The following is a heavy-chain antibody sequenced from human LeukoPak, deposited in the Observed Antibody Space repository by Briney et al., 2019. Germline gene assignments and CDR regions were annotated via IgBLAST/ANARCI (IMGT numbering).Heavy chain of an antibody. V-gene: IGHV3-64*01. J-gene: IGHJ4*02. D-gene: IGHD2-2*01. CDR2: ISSNGGST. Sequence: GGSLRLSCAASGFPFSSYAMHWVRQAPGKGREYVSAISSNGGSTSYATSVKGRFTISRDNSKNTLYLQMGSLRAEDMAVYYCARSSIVVVSILDSWGPGTLVTVSS. CDR1: GFPFSSYA. CDR3: ARSSIVVVSILDS.